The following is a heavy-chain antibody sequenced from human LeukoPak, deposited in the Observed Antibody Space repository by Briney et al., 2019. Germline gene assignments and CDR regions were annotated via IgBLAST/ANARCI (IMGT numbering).Heavy chain of an antibody. CDR2: FYYSGST. D-gene: IGHD6-19*01. V-gene: IGHV4-39*01. J-gene: IGHJ4*02. CDR1: GGSISISNYY. CDR3: VRKQWVIYYFDS. Sequence: PSETLSLTCTVSGGSISISNYYWGWIRQPPGKGLEWIGSFYYSGSTYYNPSLKSRVTISVDTSKSQFSLKLSSVTAADTAVYYCVRKQWVIYYFDSWGQGTLVTVSS.